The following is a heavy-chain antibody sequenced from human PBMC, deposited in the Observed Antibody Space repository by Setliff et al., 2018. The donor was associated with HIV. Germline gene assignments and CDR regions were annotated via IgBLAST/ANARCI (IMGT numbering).Heavy chain of an antibody. D-gene: IGHD2-15*01. J-gene: IGHJ3*02. V-gene: IGHV4-38-2*01. CDR1: GYSISSGYY. Sequence: KTSETLSLTCAVSGYSISSGYYWGWIRQPPGKGLEWIGSIYHSGSTYYNPSLKSRVTISVDTSKNQFSLKLSSVTAADTAVYYCARHRRYCSGGSCSDAFDIWGQGTMVTV. CDR2: IYHSGST. CDR3: ARHRRYCSGGSCSDAFDI.